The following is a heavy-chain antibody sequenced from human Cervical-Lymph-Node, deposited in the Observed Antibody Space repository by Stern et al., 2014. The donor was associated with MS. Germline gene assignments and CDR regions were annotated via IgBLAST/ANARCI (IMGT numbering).Heavy chain of an antibody. CDR1: GVSVTSSSYY. CDR3: VRDGLTGSDY. V-gene: IGHV4-61*01. D-gene: IGHD1-20*01. Sequence: VQLVKSGPGLWKPSETLSLNCSVSGVSVTSSSYYWSWLRQSPGKGLKCIGHVHYSGKTSYNPSLRSRVTISVDTSKNQFSLRLDSVTAADTAMYYCVRDGLTGSDYWGQGTLVAVSS. CDR2: VHYSGKT. J-gene: IGHJ4*02.